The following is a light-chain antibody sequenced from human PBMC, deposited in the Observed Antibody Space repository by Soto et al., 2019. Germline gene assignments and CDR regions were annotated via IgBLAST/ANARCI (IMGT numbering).Light chain of an antibody. J-gene: IGKJ1*01. CDR3: QHYKSYPWT. Sequence: DIQMTQSPSTMSASVGDRVTITCRASQSIDSWLAWYQQKPGKAPKFLMYKASNLESGVPSRFSGSGSETEFTLTISSLQHDDLSIYYCQHYKSYPWTFGQGTKVDIK. CDR1: QSIDSW. CDR2: KAS. V-gene: IGKV1-5*03.